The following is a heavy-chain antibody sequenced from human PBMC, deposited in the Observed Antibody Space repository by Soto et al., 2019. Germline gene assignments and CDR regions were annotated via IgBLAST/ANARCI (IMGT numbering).Heavy chain of an antibody. CDR1: GFTFSSYG. CDR2: ISYDGSNK. V-gene: IGHV3-30*18. Sequence: QVQLVESGGGVVQPGRSLRLSCAASGFTFSSYGMHWVRQAPGKGLEWVAVISYDGSNKYYADSVKGRFTISRDNSKNTLYLQMNSLRADDTAGYYCAKDSSSLIVGATGGMDVWGQGTTVTVSS. J-gene: IGHJ6*02. D-gene: IGHD1-26*01. CDR3: AKDSSSLIVGATGGMDV.